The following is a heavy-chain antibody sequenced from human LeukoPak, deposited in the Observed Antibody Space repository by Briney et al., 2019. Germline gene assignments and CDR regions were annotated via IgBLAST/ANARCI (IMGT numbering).Heavy chain of an antibody. Sequence: PGGSLRLSCAASGFTFSSYAMSWVRQAPGKGLEWVSAISRNGGSTYYADSVKGRFTISRDNSKNTLYLQMNSLRAEDTAVYYCTTVMAGTNVFDYWGQGTLVTVSS. CDR3: TTVMAGTNVFDY. CDR2: ISRNGGST. V-gene: IGHV3-23*01. J-gene: IGHJ4*02. CDR1: GFTFSSYA. D-gene: IGHD1-1*01.